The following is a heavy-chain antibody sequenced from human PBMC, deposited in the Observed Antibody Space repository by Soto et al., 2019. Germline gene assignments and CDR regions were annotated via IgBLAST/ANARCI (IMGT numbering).Heavy chain of an antibody. CDR2: IYPGDSDT. CDR1: GYSFTSYW. D-gene: IGHD2-15*01. V-gene: IGHV5-51*01. Sequence: GESLKISCKGSGYSFTSYWIGWVRQMPGKGLEWMGIIYPGDSDTRYSPSFQGQVTISADKSISTAYLQWSSLKASDTAMYYCARRRPASYSQHWYFDLWGRGTLVTVSS. CDR3: ARRRPASYSQHWYFDL. J-gene: IGHJ2*01.